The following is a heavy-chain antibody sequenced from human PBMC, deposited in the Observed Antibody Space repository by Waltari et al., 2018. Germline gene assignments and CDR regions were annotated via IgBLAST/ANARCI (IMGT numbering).Heavy chain of an antibody. V-gene: IGHV1-69*08. J-gene: IGHJ4*02. CDR1: GGTFSSYT. CDR3: ARELFALAARSDY. CDR2: ISPILGIA. D-gene: IGHD6-6*01. Sequence: QVQLVQSGAEVKKPGSSVKVSCKASGGTFSSYTISWVRQAPGQGLEWMGRISPILGIANDAQKFQGRVTITADKSTSTAYMELSSLRSEDTAVYYCARELFALAARSDYWGQGTLVTVSS.